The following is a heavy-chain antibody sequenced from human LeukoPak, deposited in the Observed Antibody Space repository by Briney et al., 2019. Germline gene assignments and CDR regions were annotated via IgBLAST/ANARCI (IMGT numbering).Heavy chain of an antibody. D-gene: IGHD3-22*01. V-gene: IGHV1-3*01. Sequence: ASVKVSCKASGYTFTSYYMHWVRQAPGQRLEWMGWINAGNGNTKYSQKFQGRVTITRDTSASTAYMELSSLRSEDTAVYYCARAPRIYYDSSGYYSWFDPWGQGTLVTVSS. J-gene: IGHJ5*02. CDR1: GYTFTSYY. CDR2: INAGNGNT. CDR3: ARAPRIYYDSSGYYSWFDP.